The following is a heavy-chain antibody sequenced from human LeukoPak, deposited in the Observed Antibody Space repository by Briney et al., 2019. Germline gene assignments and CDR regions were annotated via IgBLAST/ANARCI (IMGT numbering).Heavy chain of an antibody. D-gene: IGHD3-22*01. Sequence: AGSLTLSCAASGFTFSSYAMSWVRQAPGKGLEWVSAISGSGGSTYYADSVKGRFTISRDNSKNTLYLQMNSLRAEDTAVYYCAKGRNSYYYDSSGYYYAEYFQHWGQGTLVTVSS. CDR3: AKGRNSYYYDSSGYYYAEYFQH. CDR2: ISGSGGST. V-gene: IGHV3-23*01. J-gene: IGHJ1*01. CDR1: GFTFSSYA.